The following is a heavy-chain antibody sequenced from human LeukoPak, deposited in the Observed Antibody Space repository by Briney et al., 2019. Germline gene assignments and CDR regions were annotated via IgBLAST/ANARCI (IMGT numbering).Heavy chain of an antibody. CDR3: ARGLAAKGAFDI. CDR2: IYYSGST. V-gene: IGHV4-59*01. CDR1: GGSISSYY. J-gene: IGHJ3*02. D-gene: IGHD4/OR15-4a*01. Sequence: SETLSLTCAVSGGSISSYYWSWIRQPPGKGLEWIGYIYYSGSTNYNPSLKSRVTMSVDTSKNQFSLKLSSVTAADTAVYYCARGLAAKGAFDIWGQGTMVTISS.